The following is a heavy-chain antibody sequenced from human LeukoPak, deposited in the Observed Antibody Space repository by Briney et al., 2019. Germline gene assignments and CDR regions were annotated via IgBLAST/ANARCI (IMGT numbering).Heavy chain of an antibody. CDR1: GGSFSGYY. Sequence: SETLSLTCAVYGGSFSGYYWSWIRQPPGKGLEWIGEINHSGSTNYNPSLKSRVTISVDTSKNQFSLKLSSVTAAGTAVYYCARSSGYYYDSSGQDYWGQGTLVTVSS. CDR2: INHSGST. D-gene: IGHD3-22*01. V-gene: IGHV4-34*01. J-gene: IGHJ4*02. CDR3: ARSSGYYYDSSGQDY.